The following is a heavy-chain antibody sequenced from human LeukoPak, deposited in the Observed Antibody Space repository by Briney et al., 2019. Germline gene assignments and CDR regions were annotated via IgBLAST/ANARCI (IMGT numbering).Heavy chain of an antibody. V-gene: IGHV3-23*01. Sequence: PGGSLRLSCAASGFTFSSSAMSWVRQAPGKGLEWVSSISGSGSGGSTYYADSVKGRFTISRDNAKNSLYLQMNSLRAEDTAVYYCARNTGGSGEHDYWGQGTLVTVSS. D-gene: IGHD3-10*01. CDR1: GFTFSSSA. CDR2: ISGSGSGGST. J-gene: IGHJ4*02. CDR3: ARNTGGSGEHDY.